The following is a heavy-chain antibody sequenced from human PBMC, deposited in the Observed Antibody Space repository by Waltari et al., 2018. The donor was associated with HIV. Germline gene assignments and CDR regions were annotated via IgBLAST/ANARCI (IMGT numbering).Heavy chain of an antibody. D-gene: IGHD2-21*02. CDR2: IYYSGST. V-gene: IGHV4-39*01. Sequence: QLQLQESGPGLVKPSETLSLTCTVSGGSISSSSYYWGWIRQPPGKGLEWIGSIYYSGSTYYNPSLKSRVTISVDTSKNQFSLKLSSVTAADTAVYYCARHSPPYCGGDCLDAFDIWGQGTMVTVSS. CDR3: ARHSPPYCGGDCLDAFDI. J-gene: IGHJ3*02. CDR1: GGSISSSSYY.